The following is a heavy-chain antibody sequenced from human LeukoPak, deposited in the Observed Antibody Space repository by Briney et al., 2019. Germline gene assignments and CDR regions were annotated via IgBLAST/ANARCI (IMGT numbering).Heavy chain of an antibody. CDR2: INHSGST. Sequence: SETLSLTCAVYGGSFSGYYWSWIRQPPGKGLEWIGEINHSGSTNYNPSLKSRVTISVDTSKNQFSLKLSSVTAADTAVYYCARAVKGYCSSTSCSRWFDPWGQGTLVTVSS. D-gene: IGHD2-2*01. CDR3: ARAVKGYCSSTSCSRWFDP. J-gene: IGHJ5*02. CDR1: GGSFSGYY. V-gene: IGHV4-34*01.